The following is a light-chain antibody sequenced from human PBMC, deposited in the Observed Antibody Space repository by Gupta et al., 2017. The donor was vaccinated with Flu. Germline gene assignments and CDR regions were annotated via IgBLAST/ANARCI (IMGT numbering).Light chain of an antibody. Sequence: QSVLTQPPLVSGAPGQRGTNPFPWGRPNIGAGYDVHWYQQLPGTAPKLLIYGNSNRPSGVPDRFSGSKSGTSASLAITGLQAEDEADYYCQSYDSSLSGPYVFGTGTKVTVL. CDR2: GNS. CDR1: RPNIGAGYD. J-gene: IGLJ1*01. V-gene: IGLV1-40*01. CDR3: QSYDSSLSGPYV.